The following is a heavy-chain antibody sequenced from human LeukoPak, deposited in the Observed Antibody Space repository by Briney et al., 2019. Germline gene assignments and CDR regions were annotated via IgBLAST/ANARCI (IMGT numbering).Heavy chain of an antibody. J-gene: IGHJ4*02. Sequence: ASVKVSCKASGGTLSSYAISWVRQAPGQGLEWMGGIIPIFGTANYAQKFQGRVTITADESTSTAYMELSSLRSEDTAVYYCARGGVTDCGGDCYSLTLDYWGQGTLVTVSS. CDR1: GGTLSSYA. CDR3: ARGGVTDCGGDCYSLTLDY. D-gene: IGHD2-21*02. CDR2: IIPIFGTA. V-gene: IGHV1-69*13.